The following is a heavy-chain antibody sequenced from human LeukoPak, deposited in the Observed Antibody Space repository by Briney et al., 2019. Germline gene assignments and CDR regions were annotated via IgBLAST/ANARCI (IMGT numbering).Heavy chain of an antibody. J-gene: IGHJ4*02. D-gene: IGHD2-21*02. V-gene: IGHV4-59*08. CDR3: ARHRLAYCGGDCSGGIDY. CDR1: GGPISSYY. CDR2: IYYSGST. Sequence: PSETLSLTCAVSGGPISSYYWSWIRQPPGKGLEWIGYIYYSGSTNYNPSLKSRVTISVDTSKNQFSLKLSSVTAADTAVYYCARHRLAYCGGDCSGGIDYWGQGTLVTVSS.